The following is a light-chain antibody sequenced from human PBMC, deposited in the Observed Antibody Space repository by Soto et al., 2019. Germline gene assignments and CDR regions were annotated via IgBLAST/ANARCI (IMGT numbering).Light chain of an antibody. Sequence: EIVMAQSPATLSVSPGERATLSCRVSQSVSSNLAWYQQKPGQAPRLLIYGASTRATGIPARSSGSGSGTEFTLTISSLQSEDFAVYYCQQYNNWPPTWTFGQGTKVDIK. CDR3: QQYNNWPPTWT. V-gene: IGKV3-15*01. J-gene: IGKJ1*01. CDR2: GAS. CDR1: QSVSSN.